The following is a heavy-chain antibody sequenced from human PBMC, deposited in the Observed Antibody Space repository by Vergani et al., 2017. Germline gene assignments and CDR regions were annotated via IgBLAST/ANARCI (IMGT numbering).Heavy chain of an antibody. V-gene: IGHV1-69*01. CDR1: GGTFSSYA. J-gene: IGHJ4*02. D-gene: IGHD5-24*01. CDR3: ARTFPGDGYNGALMV. CDR2: IIPIFGTA. Sequence: QVQLVQSGAEVKKPGSSVKVSCKASGGTFSSYAISWVRQAPGQGLEWMGGIIPIFGTANYAQKFQGRVTITADESTSTAYLELSSLKASDPAMYYCARTFPGDGYNGALMVWGQGTLVTVSS.